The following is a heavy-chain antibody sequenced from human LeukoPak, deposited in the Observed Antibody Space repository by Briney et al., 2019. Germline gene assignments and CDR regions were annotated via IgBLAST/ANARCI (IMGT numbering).Heavy chain of an antibody. CDR3: AATVTTRPQEYYYYYYMDV. V-gene: IGHV3-30*02. D-gene: IGHD4-17*01. CDR1: GFTFSSYG. Sequence: GGSLRLSCAASGFTFSSYGMHWVRQAPGKGLEWVAFIRYDGSNKYYADSVKGRFTISRDNSKNTLYLQMNSLRAEDTAVYYCAATVTTRPQEYYYYYYMDVWGKGTTVTISS. CDR2: IRYDGSNK. J-gene: IGHJ6*03.